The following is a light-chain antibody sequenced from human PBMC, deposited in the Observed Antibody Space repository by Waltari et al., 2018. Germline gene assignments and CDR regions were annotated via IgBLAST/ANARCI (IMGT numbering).Light chain of an antibody. V-gene: IGLV10-54*04. CDR3: SAWDSDLVAVV. CDR1: RNNIGNQG. Sequence: QAGLTPPPSVSRALGQTATLTCAGTRNNIGNQGVAWLQQHQGHPPKRRSYRSDNRPSGISERFAASRSGNTASLTITGLQADDEADYYCSAWDSDLVAVVFGGGTKLTVL. CDR2: RSD. J-gene: IGLJ3*02.